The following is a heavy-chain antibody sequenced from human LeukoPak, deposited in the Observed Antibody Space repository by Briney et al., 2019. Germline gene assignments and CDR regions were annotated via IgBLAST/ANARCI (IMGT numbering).Heavy chain of an antibody. CDR1: GFTVSTYS. D-gene: IGHD3-10*01. CDR2: ITSSNSYI. J-gene: IGHJ5*02. V-gene: IGHV3-21*01. CDR3: TRDQNFYGSGRGFDP. Sequence: GGSLRLSCAASGFTVSTYSMNWVRQAPGKGLEWVSSITSSNSYIHYADSVKGRFTISRDNAKNSLYLQMNSLRAEDTAIYYCTRDQNFYGSGRGFDPWGQGTLVTVSS.